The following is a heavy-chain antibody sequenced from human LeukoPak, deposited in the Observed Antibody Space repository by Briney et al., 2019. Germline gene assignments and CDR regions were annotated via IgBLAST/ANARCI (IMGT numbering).Heavy chain of an antibody. V-gene: IGHV3-21*04. CDR2: ISSSSSYI. J-gene: IGHJ4*02. D-gene: IGHD3-3*01. CDR3: AKVRGVWGYFDY. Sequence: PGGSLRLSCAASGFTFSSYSMNWVRQAPGKGLEWVSSISSSSSYIYYADSVKGRFTISRDNAKNSLYLQMNSLRAEDTALYYCAKVRGVWGYFDYWGQGTLVTVSS. CDR1: GFTFSSYS.